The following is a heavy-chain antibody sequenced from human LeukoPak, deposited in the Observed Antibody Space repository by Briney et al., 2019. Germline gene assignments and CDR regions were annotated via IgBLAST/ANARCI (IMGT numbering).Heavy chain of an antibody. J-gene: IGHJ5*02. V-gene: IGHV4-30-4*01. D-gene: IGHD6-13*01. CDR3: AREIVAAGTCWFDP. CDR1: GGSISSGDYY. Sequence: SETLSLTCTVSGGSISSGDYYWSWIRQPPGKGLEWIGYIYYSGSTYYNPSLKSRVTISVDTSKNQFSLKLSSVTAADTAVYYCAREIVAAGTCWFDPWGQGTLVTVSS. CDR2: IYYSGST.